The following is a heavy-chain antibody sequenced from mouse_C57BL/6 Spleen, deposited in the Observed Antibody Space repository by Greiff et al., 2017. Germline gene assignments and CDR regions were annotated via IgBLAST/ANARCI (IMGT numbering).Heavy chain of an antibody. CDR1: GYTFTSYW. CDR3: ARGGYDGYYGGFAY. D-gene: IGHD2-3*01. Sequence: QVQLQQPGAELVMPGASVKLSCKASGYTFTSYWMHWVKQRPGQGLEWIGEIDPSDSYTNYNQKFKGKATLTVDKSSSTAYMQLSSLTSEDSAVYYCARGGYDGYYGGFAYWGQGTLVTVSA. V-gene: IGHV1-69*01. J-gene: IGHJ3*01. CDR2: IDPSDSYT.